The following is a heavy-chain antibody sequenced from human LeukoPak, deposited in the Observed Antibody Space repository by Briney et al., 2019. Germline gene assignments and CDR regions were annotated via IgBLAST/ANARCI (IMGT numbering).Heavy chain of an antibody. V-gene: IGHV4-31*03. CDR2: IYYSGST. J-gene: IGHJ3*02. D-gene: IGHD5-24*01. Sequence: SQTLSLTCSVSGGSISSDDYCWNWIRQHPGKGLEWIGYIYYSGSTYYNPSLKSRVALSVDTSKNQFSLKLSSLTAADTAAYYCAKSREEIRGLDAFDIWGQGTMVTVSS. CDR1: GGSISSDDYC. CDR3: AKSREEIRGLDAFDI.